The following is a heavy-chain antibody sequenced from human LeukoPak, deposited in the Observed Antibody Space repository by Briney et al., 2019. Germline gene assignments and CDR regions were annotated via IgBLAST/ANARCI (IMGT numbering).Heavy chain of an antibody. CDR2: ISSSSSTI. D-gene: IGHD3-22*01. V-gene: IGHV3-48*02. CDR1: GFTFSSYS. J-gene: IGHJ4*02. Sequence: GGSLRLSCAASGFTFSSYSMNWVRQAPGKELEWVSYISSSSSTIYYADSVKGRFTISRDNAKNSLYLQMNSLRDEDTAVYYCARDGARKYYYDSSGYLPYYFDYWGQGTLVTVSS. CDR3: ARDGARKYYYDSSGYLPYYFDY.